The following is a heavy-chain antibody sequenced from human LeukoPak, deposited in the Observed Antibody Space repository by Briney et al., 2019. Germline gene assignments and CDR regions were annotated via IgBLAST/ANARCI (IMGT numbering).Heavy chain of an antibody. D-gene: IGHD1-26*01. CDR3: ARQSGGSLDY. Sequence: PGGSLRLSCAASGFTVSSTYMSWVRQAPGKGLEWVSVIYSGGNTYSADSVKGRFTISRDNAKNSLYLQMNGLRVEDTAVYYCARQSGGSLDYWGQGTLVTVSS. V-gene: IGHV3-66*04. CDR1: GFTVSSTY. J-gene: IGHJ4*02. CDR2: IYSGGNT.